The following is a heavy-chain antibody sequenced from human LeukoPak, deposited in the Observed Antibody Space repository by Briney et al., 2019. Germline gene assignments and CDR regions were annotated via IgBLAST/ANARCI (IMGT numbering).Heavy chain of an antibody. CDR2: INPNSGGT. CDR1: GYSVTGYY. V-gene: IGHV1-2*02. CDR3: ARETKAIFGVVTRWYYFDY. J-gene: IGHJ4*02. D-gene: IGHD3-3*01. Sequence: ASVKVSCKASGYSVTGYYMHWVRQAPGQGLEWMGWINPNSGGTNYAQKFQGRVTMTRDTSISTAYMELSRLRSDDTAVYYCARETKAIFGVVTRWYYFDYWGQGTLVTVSS.